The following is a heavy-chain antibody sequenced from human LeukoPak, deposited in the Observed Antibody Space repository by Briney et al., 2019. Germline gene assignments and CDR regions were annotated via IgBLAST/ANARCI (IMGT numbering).Heavy chain of an antibody. V-gene: IGHV3-30-3*01. CDR2: ISYDGSNK. J-gene: IGHJ4*02. D-gene: IGHD3-9*01. CDR3: ASDILTGYTETDY. CDR1: GFTFSSYA. Sequence: PGGSLRLSCAASGFTFSSYAMPWVRQAPGKGLEWVAVISYDGSNKYYADSVKGRFTISRDNSKNTLYLQMNSLRAEDTAVYYCASDILTGYTETDYWGQGTLVTVSS.